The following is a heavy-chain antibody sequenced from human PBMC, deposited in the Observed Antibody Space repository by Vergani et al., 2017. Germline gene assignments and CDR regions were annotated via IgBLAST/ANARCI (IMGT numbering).Heavy chain of an antibody. CDR2: IYPGDSDT. CDR3: ARPERLYSSGWNDAFDI. J-gene: IGHJ3*02. D-gene: IGHD6-19*01. Sequence: EVPLVQSGAEVKKPGESLKISCKGSGYSFTSYWIGWVRQMPGKGLEWMGIIYPGDSDTRYSPSFQGQVTISADKSISTAYLQWSSLKASDTAMYYCARPERLYSSGWNDAFDIWGQGTMVTVSS. CDR1: GYSFTSYW. V-gene: IGHV5-51*01.